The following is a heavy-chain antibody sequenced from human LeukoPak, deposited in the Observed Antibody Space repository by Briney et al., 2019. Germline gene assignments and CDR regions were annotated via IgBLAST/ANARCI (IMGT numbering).Heavy chain of an antibody. CDR3: ARGEGCSSTSCYTTYWFDP. D-gene: IGHD2-2*02. CDR1: GGSISSGGYY. CDR2: IYYSGST. V-gene: IGHV4-31*03. Sequence: SQTLSLTCTVSGGSISSGGYYWSCIRQHPGKGLEWIGYIYYSGSTYYNPSLKSRVTISVDTSKNQFSLKLSSVTAADTAVYYCARGEGCSSTSCYTTYWFDPWGQGTLVTVSS. J-gene: IGHJ5*02.